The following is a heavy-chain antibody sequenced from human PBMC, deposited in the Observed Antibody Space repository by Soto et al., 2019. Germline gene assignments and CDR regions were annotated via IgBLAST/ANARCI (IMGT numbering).Heavy chain of an antibody. Sequence: QVQLVQSGAEVKKPGASVKVPCKASGYTFTSYGISWVRQAPGQGLEWMGWISAYNGNTNYAQKLQGRVTMTTDTSTSTAYMELRSLRSDDTAVYYCAIYSFYPKGYCSGGSCYAPPDYWGQGTLVTVSS. CDR3: AIYSFYPKGYCSGGSCYAPPDY. J-gene: IGHJ4*02. D-gene: IGHD2-15*01. CDR1: GYTFTSYG. CDR2: ISAYNGNT. V-gene: IGHV1-18*01.